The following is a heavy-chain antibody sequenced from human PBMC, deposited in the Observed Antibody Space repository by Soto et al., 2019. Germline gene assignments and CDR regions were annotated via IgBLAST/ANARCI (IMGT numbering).Heavy chain of an antibody. CDR3: ARLSRMIVEFDS. CDR1: VYTFTSYD. D-gene: IGHD3-22*01. J-gene: IGHJ5*01. Sequence: SVKVSCKASVYTFTSYDINWVLQATGQGLEWMGWMNPNSGNTGYAQKFQGRVTMTRNTSISTAYMELSSLRSEDTAVYYWARLSRMIVEFDSWGQGTLVTVYS. V-gene: IGHV1-8*01. CDR2: MNPNSGNT.